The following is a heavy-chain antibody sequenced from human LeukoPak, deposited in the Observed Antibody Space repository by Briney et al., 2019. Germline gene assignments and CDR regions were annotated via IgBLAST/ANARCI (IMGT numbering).Heavy chain of an antibody. D-gene: IGHD2-15*01. CDR1: GGTFSSYA. J-gene: IGHJ5*02. CDR2: IIPILGIA. V-gene: IGHV1-69*04. CDR3: ARDAEDIVVVVAATRSYWFDP. Sequence: SVKVSCKASGGTFSSYAISWVRRAPGQGLEWMGRIIPILGIANYAQKFQGRVTITADKSTSTAYMELSSLRSEDTAVYYCARDAEDIVVVVAATRSYWFDPWGQGTLVTVSS.